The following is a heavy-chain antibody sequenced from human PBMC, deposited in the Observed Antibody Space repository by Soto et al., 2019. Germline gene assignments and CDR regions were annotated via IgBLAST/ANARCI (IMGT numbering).Heavy chain of an antibody. Sequence: GGSLRLSCAASGFTFSSYAMSWVRQAPGKGLEWVSAISGSGGSTYYADSVKGRFTISRDNSKNTLYLQMNSLRAEDTAVYYCAKDDSGSFYYYYYGMDVWGQGTTVTVSS. J-gene: IGHJ6*02. CDR3: AKDDSGSFYYYYYGMDV. V-gene: IGHV3-23*01. CDR2: ISGSGGST. D-gene: IGHD1-26*01. CDR1: GFTFSSYA.